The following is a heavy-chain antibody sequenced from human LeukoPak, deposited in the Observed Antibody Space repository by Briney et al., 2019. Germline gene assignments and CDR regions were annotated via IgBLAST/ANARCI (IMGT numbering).Heavy chain of an antibody. CDR2: IRYDGSNK. V-gene: IGHV3-30*02. D-gene: IGHD6-6*01. CDR1: GFTFSSYA. J-gene: IGHJ3*02. CDR3: AKDQYSSSFRGAFDI. Sequence: TGGSLRLSCAASGFTFSSYAMHWVRQAPGKGLEWVAFIRYDGSNKYYADSVKGRFTISRDNSKNTLYLQMNSLRAEDTAVYYCAKDQYSSSFRGAFDIWGRGTMVTVSS.